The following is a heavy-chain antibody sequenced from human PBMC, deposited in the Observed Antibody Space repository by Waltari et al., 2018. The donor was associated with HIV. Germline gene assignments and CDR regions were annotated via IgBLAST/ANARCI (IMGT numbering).Heavy chain of an antibody. CDR2: TYYSGST. D-gene: IGHD3-22*01. J-gene: IGHJ6*02. Sequence: QVQLQESGPGLVKPSETLSLTCTVSGGSISSYYWSWIRQPPGKGLEWIGYTYYSGSTIYNPSLKSRVTISVDTSKNQFSLKLSSVTAADTAVYYCARDYYDSSGSSYGMDVWGQGTTVTVSS. CDR3: ARDYYDSSGSSYGMDV. V-gene: IGHV4-59*01. CDR1: GGSISSYY.